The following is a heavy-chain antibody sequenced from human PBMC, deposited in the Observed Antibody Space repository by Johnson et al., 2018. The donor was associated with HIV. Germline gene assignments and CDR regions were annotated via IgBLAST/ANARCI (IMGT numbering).Heavy chain of an antibody. J-gene: IGHJ3*02. CDR2: IYSGGST. Sequence: LIQPGGSLRLSCAASGFTVSSNYMSWVRQAPGKGLEWVSVIYSGGSTYYADSVKGRFTISRDNSKNTLYLQMNSLRAEDTAVYYCARDQEGFGELLWAGGAFDIWGQGTMVTVSS. CDR1: GFTVSSNY. V-gene: IGHV3-53*01. CDR3: ARDQEGFGELLWAGGAFDI. D-gene: IGHD3-10*01.